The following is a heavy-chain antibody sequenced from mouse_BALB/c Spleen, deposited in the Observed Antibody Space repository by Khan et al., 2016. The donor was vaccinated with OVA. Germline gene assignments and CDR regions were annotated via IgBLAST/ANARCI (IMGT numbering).Heavy chain of an antibody. CDR2: IWAGGST. V-gene: IGHV2-9*02. Sequence: VQLVESGPGLVAPSQSLSITCTVSGFSLTSYGVHWVRQPPGKGLEWLGVIWAGGSTNYNSALLSRLSISKDNSKSQVFLKMNSLQTDDTARYYCARDTTVESYWYFDVWGAGTTVTVSS. J-gene: IGHJ1*01. CDR3: ARDTTVESYWYFDV. D-gene: IGHD1-1*01. CDR1: GFSLTSYG.